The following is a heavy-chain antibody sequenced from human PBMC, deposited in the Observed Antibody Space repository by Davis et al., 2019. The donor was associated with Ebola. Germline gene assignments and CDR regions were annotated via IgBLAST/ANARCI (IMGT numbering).Heavy chain of an antibody. CDR1: GGPISAYY. Sequence: SETLSLTCAVSGGPISAYYWSWIRQPPGKGLEWIGYIYYSGSTNYNPSLKSRVTLTVDTSKYQFSLKLSSVTAADTAVYYCAGGSVTNRPPDYWGQGTLVTVSS. CDR2: IYYSGST. V-gene: IGHV4-59*01. J-gene: IGHJ4*02. CDR3: AGGSVTNRPPDY. D-gene: IGHD4-17*01.